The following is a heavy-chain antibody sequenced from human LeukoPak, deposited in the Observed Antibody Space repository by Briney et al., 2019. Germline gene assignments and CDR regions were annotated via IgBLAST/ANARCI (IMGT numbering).Heavy chain of an antibody. J-gene: IGHJ4*02. CDR2: IHYSGTT. CDR3: ASSGSFSGAYLGVEMSTQ. Sequence: SETLSLTCTVSGDSISSHYWSWIRQPPGKGLEWIGYIHYSGTTKYNPYLKSRVTLLLDTSKNQFSLKLISVTAADTAVYYCASSGSFSGAYLGVEMSTQWGQGTLVTVSS. CDR1: GDSISSHY. D-gene: IGHD2-2*01. V-gene: IGHV4-59*11.